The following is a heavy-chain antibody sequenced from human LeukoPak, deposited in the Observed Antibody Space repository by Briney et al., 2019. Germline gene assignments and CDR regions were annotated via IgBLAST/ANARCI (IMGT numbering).Heavy chain of an antibody. Sequence: PGGSLTLSCAASGFTFSNYAMSWVRQAPGKGLEWVSAISGSSSSTFYADSVKGRFTVSRDNAKNTLYLQMNSLRDEDTAAYYCARNPGGIGDYWGQGTLVTVSS. CDR1: GFTFSNYA. CDR3: ARNPGGIGDY. CDR2: ISGSSSST. V-gene: IGHV3-23*01. J-gene: IGHJ4*02. D-gene: IGHD4-23*01.